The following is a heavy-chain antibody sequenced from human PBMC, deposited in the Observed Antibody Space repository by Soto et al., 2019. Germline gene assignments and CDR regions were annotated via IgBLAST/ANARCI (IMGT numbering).Heavy chain of an antibody. CDR1: GGTFSSYA. D-gene: IGHD2-2*02. Sequence: QVQLVQSVAEVKKPGSSVKVSCKASGGTFSSYAISWVRQAPGQGLEWMGGIIPIFGTADYAQKFQGRVTITADESTSTAYMELSSLRSEDTAMYYCATHEIGHCISASCYKGGYYYGMDVWGQGTTVTVSS. V-gene: IGHV1-69*12. CDR2: IIPIFGTA. CDR3: ATHEIGHCISASCYKGGYYYGMDV. J-gene: IGHJ6*02.